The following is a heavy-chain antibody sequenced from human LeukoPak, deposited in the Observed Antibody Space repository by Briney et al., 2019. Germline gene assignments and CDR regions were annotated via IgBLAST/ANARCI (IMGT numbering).Heavy chain of an antibody. CDR3: ATGRDGALTDYFDY. J-gene: IGHJ4*02. CDR1: GLTVSSNY. CDR2: IYSGGST. D-gene: IGHD4-17*01. V-gene: IGHV3-53*01. Sequence: PGGSLRLSCAASGLTVSSNYMSWVRQAPGKGLEWVSVIYSGGSTYYADSVKGRFTISRDNSKNTLYLQMNSLRAEDTAVYYCATGRDGALTDYFDYWGQGTLVTVSS.